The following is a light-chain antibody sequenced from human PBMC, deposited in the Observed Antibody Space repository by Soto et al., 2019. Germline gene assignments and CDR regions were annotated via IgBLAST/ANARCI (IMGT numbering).Light chain of an antibody. CDR1: QSLLHSNGYNY. Sequence: DLVMTQSPLSLPVTPGEPASISRSSSQSLLHSNGYNYLDWYLQKPGQSPQLLIYLGSNRASGVPGRFSGSGSDADFTLKISSVEAEDVGVYYCMQALQTPLTFGGGTKVEIK. CDR3: MQALQTPLT. J-gene: IGKJ4*01. CDR2: LGS. V-gene: IGKV2-28*01.